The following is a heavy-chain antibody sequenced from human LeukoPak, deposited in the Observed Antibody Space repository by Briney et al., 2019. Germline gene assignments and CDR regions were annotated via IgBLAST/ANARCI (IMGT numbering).Heavy chain of an antibody. Sequence: ASVKVSCKASGYTFTGYYMHWVRQAPGQGLEWMGWINPNSGGTNYAQKLQGRVTMTTDTSTSTAYMELSSLRSEDAAVYYCARGGFYSYGYDYWGQGTLVTVSS. D-gene: IGHD5-18*01. V-gene: IGHV1-2*02. CDR2: INPNSGGT. CDR3: ARGGFYSYGYDY. J-gene: IGHJ4*02. CDR1: GYTFTGYY.